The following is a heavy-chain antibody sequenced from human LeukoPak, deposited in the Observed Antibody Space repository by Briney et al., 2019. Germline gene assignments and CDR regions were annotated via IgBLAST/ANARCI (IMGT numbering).Heavy chain of an antibody. CDR1: GGSISSYY. CDR2: IYYRGST. V-gene: IGHV4-59*01. J-gene: IGHJ3*02. Sequence: SETLSLTCTVSGGSISSYYWSWIRQPPGKGLEWIGYIYYRGSTNYNPSLKSRVTISVDTSKNQFSLKLSSVTAADTAVYYCAGGARRYCSSTSCDAFDIWGQGTMVTVSS. CDR3: AGGARRYCSSTSCDAFDI. D-gene: IGHD2-2*01.